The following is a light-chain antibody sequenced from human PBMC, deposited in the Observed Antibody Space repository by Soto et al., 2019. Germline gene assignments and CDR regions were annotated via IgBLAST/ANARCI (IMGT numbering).Light chain of an antibody. Sequence: EIVLTQSPGTLSLSPGERATLSCRASQSVSSSYLAWYQQKVGQAPRLLISGTSSRATGIPDRFSGSGSGTDFTLTINRVEPEDFAVYYCQQYGSSPGTFGQGTKVEIK. CDR1: QSVSSSY. CDR3: QQYGSSPGT. J-gene: IGKJ1*01. CDR2: GTS. V-gene: IGKV3-20*01.